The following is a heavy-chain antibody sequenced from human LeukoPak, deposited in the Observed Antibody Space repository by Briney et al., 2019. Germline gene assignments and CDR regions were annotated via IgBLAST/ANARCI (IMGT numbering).Heavy chain of an antibody. Sequence: GGSLRLSCAASGFTFSSYAMSWVRQAPGKGLEWVSGISVSAGTTYYADSVKGRFTISRDNSKNTLFIQLNSLRADYTAVYYCAKESGNGWSFFDYWGQGTLVTVSS. V-gene: IGHV3-23*01. CDR2: ISVSAGTT. CDR3: AKESGNGWSFFDY. CDR1: GFTFSSYA. J-gene: IGHJ4*02. D-gene: IGHD6-19*01.